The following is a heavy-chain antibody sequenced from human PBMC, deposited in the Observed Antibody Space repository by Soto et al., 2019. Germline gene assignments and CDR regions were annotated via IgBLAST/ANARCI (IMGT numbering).Heavy chain of an antibody. CDR1: GFTFGRHW. D-gene: IGHD3-16*01. CDR2: IKEDGSEK. V-gene: IGHV3-7*05. J-gene: IGHJ6*02. Sequence: EVQLVESGGGLVQPGGSLRLSCVVSGFTFGRHWMSWVRQAPGKGLEWVANIKEDGSEKNTVDSLKGRFTISRDNARNSVYLQTSSLRAGDTAVYYCARVENSFGGMDVWGQGTTVIVS. CDR3: ARVENSFGGMDV.